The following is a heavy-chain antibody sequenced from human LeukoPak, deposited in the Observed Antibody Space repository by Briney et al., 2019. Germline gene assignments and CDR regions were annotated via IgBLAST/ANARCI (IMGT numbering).Heavy chain of an antibody. D-gene: IGHD6-13*01. V-gene: IGHV1-24*01. CDR1: GYTLTELS. CDR3: ATGPTKRIAAAGMFWFDP. Sequence: GASVKVSCKVSGYTLTELSMHWVRQAPGKGLEWMGGFDPEDGETIYAQKFQGRVTMTEDTSTDTAYMELSSLRPEDTAVYYCATGPTKRIAAAGMFWFDPWGQGTLVTVSS. CDR2: FDPEDGET. J-gene: IGHJ5*02.